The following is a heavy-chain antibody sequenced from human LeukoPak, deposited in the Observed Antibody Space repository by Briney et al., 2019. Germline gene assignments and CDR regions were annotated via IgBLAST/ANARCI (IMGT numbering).Heavy chain of an antibody. CDR1: GFTFSSYE. CDR3: ARDGGYDILTGYYLVGAFDI. J-gene: IGHJ3*02. Sequence: PGGSLRLSCAASGFTFSSYEMNWVRQAPGKGLEWVSYISSSGGTIYYADSVKGRFTISRDNAKNSLYLQMNSLRAEDTAVYYCARDGGYDILTGYYLVGAFDIWGQGTMVTVSS. CDR2: ISSSGGTI. D-gene: IGHD3-9*01. V-gene: IGHV3-48*03.